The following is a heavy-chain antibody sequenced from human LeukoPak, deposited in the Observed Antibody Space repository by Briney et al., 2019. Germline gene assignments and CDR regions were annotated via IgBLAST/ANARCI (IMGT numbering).Heavy chain of an antibody. Sequence: PSETLSLTCTVSGGSISSGSYYWSWIRQPAGKGLEWIGRIYTSGSTNYNPSLKSRVTISVDTSKNQFSLKLSSVTAADTAVYYCARVHLYYDILTGHSVAAFDIWGQGTMVTVSS. CDR2: IYTSGST. J-gene: IGHJ3*02. CDR1: GGSISSGSYY. V-gene: IGHV4-61*02. D-gene: IGHD3-9*01. CDR3: ARVHLYYDILTGHSVAAFDI.